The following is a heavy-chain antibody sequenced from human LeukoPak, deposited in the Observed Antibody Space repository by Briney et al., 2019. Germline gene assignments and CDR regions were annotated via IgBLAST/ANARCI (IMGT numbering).Heavy chain of an antibody. CDR2: IYYSGTT. CDR1: GGSISSSSYY. CDR3: ARERPLPGSYFTDY. J-gene: IGHJ4*02. D-gene: IGHD1-26*01. V-gene: IGHV4-39*02. Sequence: ETLSLTCSASGGSISSSSYYWGWIRQPPGKGLEWIGSIYYSGTTYYNESLKSRVTISVDTSKNQFSLKLSSVTAADTAVYYCARERPLPGSYFTDYWGQGTLVTVSS.